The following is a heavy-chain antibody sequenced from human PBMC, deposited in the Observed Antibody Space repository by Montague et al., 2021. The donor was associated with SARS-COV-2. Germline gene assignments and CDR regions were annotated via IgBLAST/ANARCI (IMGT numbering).Heavy chain of an antibody. CDR3: AKGTAVPSTRGYYFDS. CDR2: IYSGGSST. J-gene: IGHJ4*02. V-gene: IGHV3-23*03. Sequence: SLRLSCAASGFTFSSYSMSWVRQAPRKGLEWVSVIYSGGSSTLYANSVQGRFSISRDNSKNTVDLQMNSLRGEDTAIYYCAKGTAVPSTRGYYFDSWGQGTLVTVSS. CDR1: GFTFSSYS. D-gene: IGHD2-2*01.